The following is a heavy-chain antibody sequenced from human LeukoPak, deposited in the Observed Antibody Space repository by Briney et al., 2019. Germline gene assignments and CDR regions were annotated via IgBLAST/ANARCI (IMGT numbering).Heavy chain of an antibody. V-gene: IGHV3-53*01. CDR2: IYSGGTT. Sequence: TGGSLRLSCAASGFTVSSNYMGWVRQAPGKGLEWVSVIYSGGTTYYADSVKDRFTISRDNSKNTLYLQMNSLRAEDTAVYYCARVLSDTSGWYHFDYWGQGTLVTVSS. J-gene: IGHJ4*02. D-gene: IGHD6-19*01. CDR1: GFTVSSNY. CDR3: ARVLSDTSGWYHFDY.